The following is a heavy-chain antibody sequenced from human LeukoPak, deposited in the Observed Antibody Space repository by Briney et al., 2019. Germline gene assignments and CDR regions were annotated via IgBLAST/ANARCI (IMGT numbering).Heavy chain of an antibody. V-gene: IGHV4-34*09. Sequence: SETLSLTCAVYGGSFSGYYWSWIRQPPGKGLEWIGYIYYSGSTYYNPSLKSRVTISVDTSKNQFSLKLSSVTAADTAVYYCARGHYYDSSGYPYYFDYWGQGTLVTVSS. D-gene: IGHD3-22*01. J-gene: IGHJ4*02. CDR1: GGSFSGYY. CDR2: IYYSGST. CDR3: ARGHYYDSSGYPYYFDY.